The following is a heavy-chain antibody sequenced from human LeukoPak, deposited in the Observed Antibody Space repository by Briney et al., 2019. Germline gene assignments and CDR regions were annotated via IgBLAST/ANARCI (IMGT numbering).Heavy chain of an antibody. D-gene: IGHD6-19*01. CDR3: ARDIAVAGIVGY. J-gene: IGHJ4*02. Sequence: ASVKVSCKASGGTFSSYAISWVRQAPGQGLEWMGGIIPIFGTANYAQKFQGRVTITADESTSTAYMELSSLRSEDTAVYYCARDIAVAGIVGYWGQGTLVTVSS. CDR2: IIPIFGTA. V-gene: IGHV1-69*01. CDR1: GGTFSSYA.